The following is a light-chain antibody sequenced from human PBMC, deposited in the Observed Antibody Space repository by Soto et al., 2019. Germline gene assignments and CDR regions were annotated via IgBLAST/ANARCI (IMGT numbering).Light chain of an antibody. CDR2: AVS. Sequence: DIQLTQSPSFLSASVGDRVTITCRASQGISSYFAWYQQKPGTAPKLLIYAVSTLQSGVPSTFSGSASGTEFTLTIRRLQPEDFATYYCQQLDSHRLTVGGVTKVEIK. CDR1: QGISSY. J-gene: IGKJ4*01. CDR3: QQLDSHRLT. V-gene: IGKV1-9*01.